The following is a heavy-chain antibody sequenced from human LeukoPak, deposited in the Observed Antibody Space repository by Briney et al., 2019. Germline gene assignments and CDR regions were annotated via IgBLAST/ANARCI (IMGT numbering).Heavy chain of an antibody. CDR1: GFTFSRYW. Sequence: GGSLGLSCAASGFTFSRYWMTWVRQAPGKGLEWVANINQDGSEKYCVGSVRGRFTISRDNAKNSLYLQMNSLRAEDTAIYYCAKQQPELDYWGQGTLVTVSS. D-gene: IGHD1-26*01. V-gene: IGHV3-7*01. CDR2: INQDGSEK. CDR3: AKQQPELDY. J-gene: IGHJ4*02.